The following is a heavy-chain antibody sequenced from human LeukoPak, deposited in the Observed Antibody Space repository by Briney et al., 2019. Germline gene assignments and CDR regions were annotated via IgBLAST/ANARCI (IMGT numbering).Heavy chain of an antibody. CDR3: ARHGSGDDLLRGYYYYMDV. Sequence: SETLSLTSAVYGGSFSGYYWSWIRQPPGKGLEWIGEINHSGSTNYNPSLKSRVTISVDTSKNQFSLKLSSVTAADTAVYYCARHGSGDDLLRGYYYYMDVWGKGTTVTISS. J-gene: IGHJ6*03. D-gene: IGHD3-10*01. CDR2: INHSGST. V-gene: IGHV4-34*01. CDR1: GGSFSGYY.